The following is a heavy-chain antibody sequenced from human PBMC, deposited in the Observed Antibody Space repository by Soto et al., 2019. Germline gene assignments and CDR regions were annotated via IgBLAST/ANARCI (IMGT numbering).Heavy chain of an antibody. J-gene: IGHJ4*02. CDR1: GGSISSGDYY. Sequence: SETLSLTCTVSGGSISSGDYYWSWIRQPPGKGLEWIGYIYYSGSTYYNPSLKSRVTISVDTSKNQFSLKLSSVTAADTAVYYCARISYYDSSGYYYGQFDYWGQGTLVTVSS. CDR3: ARISYYDSSGYYYGQFDY. CDR2: IYYSGST. D-gene: IGHD3-22*01. V-gene: IGHV4-30-4*01.